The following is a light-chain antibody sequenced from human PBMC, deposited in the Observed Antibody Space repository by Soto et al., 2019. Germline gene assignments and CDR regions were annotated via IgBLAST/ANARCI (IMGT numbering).Light chain of an antibody. CDR3: AAWNGILCV. J-gene: IGLJ1*01. Sequence: SVLTPPPSASGSPGQRVTISCSGVPSNIGITTGNWYLQLPGTAPILLIYSNSQRPSVGPVRFSGSKSGTSASLAISGLQSEDEAEYYCAAWNGILCVCGNGTKVTAL. CDR1: PSNIGITT. V-gene: IGLV1-44*01. CDR2: SNS.